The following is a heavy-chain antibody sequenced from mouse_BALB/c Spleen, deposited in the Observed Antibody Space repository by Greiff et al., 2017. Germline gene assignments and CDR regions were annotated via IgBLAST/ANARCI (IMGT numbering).Heavy chain of an antibody. J-gene: IGHJ1*01. CDR1: GYSITSGYY. V-gene: IGHV3-6*02. CDR2: ISYDGSN. D-gene: IGHD3-2*01. Sequence: EVKVEESGPGLVKPSQSLSLTCSVTGYSITSGYYWNWIRQFPGNKLEWMGYISYDGSNNYNPSLKNRISITRDTSKNQFFLKLNSVTTEDTATYYCGDRNWYFDVWGAGTTVTVSS. CDR3: GDRNWYFDV.